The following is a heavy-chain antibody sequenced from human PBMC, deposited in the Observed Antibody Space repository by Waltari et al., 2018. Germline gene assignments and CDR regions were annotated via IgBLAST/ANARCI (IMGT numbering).Heavy chain of an antibody. D-gene: IGHD3-3*01. V-gene: IGHV4-34*01. CDR1: GGSFSGYY. CDR2: INHSGST. CDR3: ARRSYEGFLEWLTYFDY. Sequence: QVQLQQWGAGLLKPSETLSLTCAVYGGSFSGYYWSWIRQPPGKGLEWIGEINHSGSTNYHPSLKSRVTISVDTSKNQFSLNLSSVTAADTAVYYCARRSYEGFLEWLTYFDYWGQGTLVTVSS. J-gene: IGHJ4*02.